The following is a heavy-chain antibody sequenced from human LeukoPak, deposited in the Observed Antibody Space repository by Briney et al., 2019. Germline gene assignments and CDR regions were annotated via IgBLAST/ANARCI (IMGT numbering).Heavy chain of an antibody. V-gene: IGHV4-34*01. CDR3: ARLSGSYWPAGY. CDR1: GGSFSGYY. Sequence: SETLSLTCAVYGGSFSGYYWNWIRQFPGKGLEWIGEINHSGNTNYNPSLKSRVTISVDTSKNQFSLKLSSVTAADTAVYYCARLSGSYWPAGYWGRGTLVTVSS. D-gene: IGHD1-26*01. J-gene: IGHJ4*02. CDR2: INHSGNT.